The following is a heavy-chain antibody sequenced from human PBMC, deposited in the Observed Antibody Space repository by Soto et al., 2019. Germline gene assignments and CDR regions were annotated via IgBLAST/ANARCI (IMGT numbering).Heavy chain of an antibody. V-gene: IGHV4-34*01. CDR1: GGSFSGYY. CDR2: INHSGST. D-gene: IGHD4-17*01. Sequence: PSETLSLTCAVYGGSFSGYYWSWIRQPPGKGLEWIGEINHSGSTNYNPSLKSRVTISVDTSKNQFSLKLSSVTAADTAVYYCARTTVTHYYYYYGMDVRSKGTTVTVSS. J-gene: IGHJ6*04. CDR3: ARTTVTHYYYYYGMDV.